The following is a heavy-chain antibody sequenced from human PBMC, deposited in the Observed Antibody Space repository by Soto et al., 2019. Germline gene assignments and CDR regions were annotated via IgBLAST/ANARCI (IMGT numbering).Heavy chain of an antibody. Sequence: GGSLRLSCAASGFTFSNAWMSWVRQAPGKGLEWVGRIKSKTDGGTTDYAAPVKGRFTISRDDSKNTLYLQMNSLKTEDSDVYYCTRDLHDILTGYYKGGYFDYWGQGTLVTVSS. D-gene: IGHD3-9*01. V-gene: IGHV3-15*01. CDR2: IKSKTDGGTT. CDR3: TRDLHDILTGYYKGGYFDY. CDR1: GFTFSNAW. J-gene: IGHJ4*02.